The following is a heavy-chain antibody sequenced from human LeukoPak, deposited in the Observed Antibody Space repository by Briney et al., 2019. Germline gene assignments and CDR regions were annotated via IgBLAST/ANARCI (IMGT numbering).Heavy chain of an antibody. Sequence: GGSLRLSCAASGFPFSSYSMTWVRQAPGKGLEWVSAISGSGGSTYYADSVKGRFTISRDNSKNTLYLQMNSLRDEDTAVYYCARVAAGYSVNYFDYWGQGTLVTVSS. CDR2: ISGSGGST. CDR3: ARVAAGYSVNYFDY. CDR1: GFPFSSYS. J-gene: IGHJ4*02. D-gene: IGHD4-23*01. V-gene: IGHV3-23*01.